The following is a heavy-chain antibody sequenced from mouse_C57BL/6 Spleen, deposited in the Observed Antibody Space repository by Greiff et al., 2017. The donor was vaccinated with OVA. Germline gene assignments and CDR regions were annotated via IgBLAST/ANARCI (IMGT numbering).Heavy chain of an antibody. CDR1: GFTFSDYY. Sequence: EVQVVESEGGLVQPGSSMKLSCTASGFTFSDYYMAWVRQVPEKGLEWVANINYDGSSTYYLDSLKSRFIISRDNAKNILYLQMSSLKSEDTATYYCARAGLIYYDPWFAYWGQGTLVTVSA. CDR2: INYDGSST. CDR3: ARAGLIYYDPWFAY. J-gene: IGHJ3*01. V-gene: IGHV5-16*01. D-gene: IGHD2-4*01.